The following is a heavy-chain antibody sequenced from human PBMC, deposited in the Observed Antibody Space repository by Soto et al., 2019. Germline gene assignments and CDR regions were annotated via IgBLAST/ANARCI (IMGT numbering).Heavy chain of an antibody. CDR3: TRAPRMGYCSSTSCYEYYYYGMDV. Sequence: PGGSLRLSCTASGFTFGDYAMSWFRQAPGKGLEWVGFIRSKAYGGTTEYAASVKGRFTISRDDSKSIAYLQMNSLKTEDTAVYYCTRAPRMGYCSSTSCYEYYYYGMDVWGQGTTVTVSS. CDR2: IRSKAYGGTT. D-gene: IGHD2-2*01. V-gene: IGHV3-49*03. J-gene: IGHJ6*02. CDR1: GFTFGDYA.